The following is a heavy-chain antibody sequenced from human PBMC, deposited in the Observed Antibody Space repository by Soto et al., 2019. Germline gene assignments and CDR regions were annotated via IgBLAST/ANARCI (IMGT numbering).Heavy chain of an antibody. CDR2: ISAYNGNT. V-gene: IGHV1-18*01. Sequence: QVQLVQSGAEVKKPGASVKVSCKASGYTFTSYGISWVRQAPGQGLEWMGWISAYNGNTNYAQKVQGRVTMTTATSTSTAYMELRSLRSDDTAVYYCARDADYYSGSGSDNRFDPWGQGTLVTVSS. CDR3: ARDADYYSGSGSDNRFDP. CDR1: GYTFTSYG. D-gene: IGHD3-10*01. J-gene: IGHJ5*02.